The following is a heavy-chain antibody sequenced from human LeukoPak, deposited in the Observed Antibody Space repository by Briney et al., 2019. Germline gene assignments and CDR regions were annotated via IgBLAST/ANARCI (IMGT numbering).Heavy chain of an antibody. V-gene: IGHV3-7*01. J-gene: IGHJ6*03. D-gene: IGHD2-2*01. CDR1: GFTFSSYW. CDR2: IKQDGSEK. CDR3: AREGYCSSTSCRYLYYYYYYYMDV. Sequence: GGSLRLSCAASGFTFSSYWMSWVRQAPGKGLEWVANIKQDGSEKYYVDSVKGRFTISRDNAKNSLYLQMNSLRAEDTAVCYCAREGYCSSTSCRYLYYYYYYYMDVWGKGTTVTVSS.